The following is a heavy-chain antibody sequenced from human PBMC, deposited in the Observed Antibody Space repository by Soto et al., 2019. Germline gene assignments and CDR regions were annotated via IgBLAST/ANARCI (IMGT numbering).Heavy chain of an antibody. CDR1: GGSFSGYY. J-gene: IGHJ6*03. CDR2: INHSGST. CDR3: ARAYYGYYYDLKDV. D-gene: IGHD3-10*01. Sequence: PSETLSLTCAVYGGSFSGYYWSWIRQPPGKGLEWIGEINHSGSTNYNPSLKSRVTISVDTSKNQFSLKLSSVTAADTAVYYCARAYYGYYYDLKDVWAKGTLVTGSS. V-gene: IGHV4-34*01.